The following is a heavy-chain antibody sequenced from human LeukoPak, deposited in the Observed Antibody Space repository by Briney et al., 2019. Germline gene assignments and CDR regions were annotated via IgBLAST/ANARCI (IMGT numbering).Heavy chain of an antibody. V-gene: IGHV3-30-3*01. J-gene: IGHJ4*02. Sequence: SGGSLRLSCAASGFTFSSYAMHWVRQAPGKGLEWVAVISYDGSNKYYADSVKGRFTISRDNSKNTLYLQMNSLRAEDTAVYYCSREEGGDSSGYYGYFDYWGQGTLVTVSS. CDR3: SREEGGDSSGYYGYFDY. CDR1: GFTFSSYA. CDR2: ISYDGSNK. D-gene: IGHD3-22*01.